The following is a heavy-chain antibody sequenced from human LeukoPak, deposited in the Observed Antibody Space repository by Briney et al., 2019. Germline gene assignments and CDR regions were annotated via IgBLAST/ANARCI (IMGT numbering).Heavy chain of an antibody. CDR1: GYTFTGYY. CDR2: INPNSGGT. Sequence: ASVTVSCKASGYTFTGYYMHWVRQAPGQGLEWMGWINPNSGGTNYAQKFQGRVTMTRDTSISTAYMELSRLRSDDTAVYYCARGPYSSSSNYYYYYMDVWGKGTTVTVSS. J-gene: IGHJ6*03. V-gene: IGHV1-2*02. D-gene: IGHD6-6*01. CDR3: ARGPYSSSSNYYYYYMDV.